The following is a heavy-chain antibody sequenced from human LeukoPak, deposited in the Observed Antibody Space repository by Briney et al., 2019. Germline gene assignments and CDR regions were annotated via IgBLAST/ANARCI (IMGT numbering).Heavy chain of an antibody. Sequence: HPGGSLRLSCAASGFTFSSYAMSWVRQAPGKGLEWVSAISGSGGSTYYADSVKGRFTISRDNSKNTLYLQMNSLRAEDTAVYYCAKLARESGWSVMSYFDYWGQGTLVTVSS. D-gene: IGHD6-19*01. CDR3: AKLARESGWSVMSYFDY. V-gene: IGHV3-23*01. CDR1: GFTFSSYA. CDR2: ISGSGGST. J-gene: IGHJ4*02.